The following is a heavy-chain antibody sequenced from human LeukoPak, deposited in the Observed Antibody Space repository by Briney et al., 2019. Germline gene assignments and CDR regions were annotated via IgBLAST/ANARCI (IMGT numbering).Heavy chain of an antibody. CDR2: ISWNSGSI. Sequence: GGSLRLSCAASGFTFDDYAMHWVRHAPGKGLEWVSGISWNSGSIGYADSVKGRCTISRDNSKNTLYLQMNSLRAEDTAVYYCAREDYCDSSGFIDYWGQGTLVTVSS. CDR3: AREDYCDSSGFIDY. V-gene: IGHV3-9*01. J-gene: IGHJ4*02. CDR1: GFTFDDYA. D-gene: IGHD3-22*01.